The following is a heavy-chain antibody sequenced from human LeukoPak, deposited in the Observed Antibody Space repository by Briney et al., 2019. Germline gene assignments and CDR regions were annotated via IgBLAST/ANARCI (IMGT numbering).Heavy chain of an antibody. CDR2: ISGSGGST. CDR3: AIRPHPSWWDFDY. Sequence: GGSLRLSCAASGFTLSNAWMTWVRQAPGKGLEWVSAISGSGGSTYYADSVKGRFTISRDNSKNTLYLQMNSLRAEDTAVYYCAIRPHPSWWDFDYWGQGTLVTVSS. CDR1: GFTLSNAW. D-gene: IGHD2-15*01. V-gene: IGHV3-23*01. J-gene: IGHJ4*02.